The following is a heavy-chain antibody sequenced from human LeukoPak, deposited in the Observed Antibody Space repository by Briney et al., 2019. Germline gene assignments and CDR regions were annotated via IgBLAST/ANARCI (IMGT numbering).Heavy chain of an antibody. CDR1: GFTFSSYG. D-gene: IGHD4-17*01. V-gene: IGHV3-23*01. CDR2: ISGSGGST. Sequence: GGSLRLSCAASGFTFSSYGMSWVRQAPGKELEWVSAISGSGGSTYYADSVKGRFTISRDNSKNTLYLQMNSLRAEDTAVYYCAKVALTTVKQYYFDYWGQGTLVTVSS. CDR3: AKVALTTVKQYYFDY. J-gene: IGHJ4*02.